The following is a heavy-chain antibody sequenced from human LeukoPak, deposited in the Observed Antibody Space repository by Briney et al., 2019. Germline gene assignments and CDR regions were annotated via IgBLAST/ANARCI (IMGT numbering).Heavy chain of an antibody. Sequence: SETLSLTCTVSGGSISSYYWSWIRQPPGKGLEWIGYIYYSGSTNYNPSLKSRVTISVDTSKNQFSPKLSSVTAADTAVYYCARVRLLWFGEPLYGMDVWGQGTTVTVSS. V-gene: IGHV4-59*01. J-gene: IGHJ6*02. CDR1: GGSISSYY. CDR2: IYYSGST. CDR3: ARVRLLWFGEPLYGMDV. D-gene: IGHD3-10*01.